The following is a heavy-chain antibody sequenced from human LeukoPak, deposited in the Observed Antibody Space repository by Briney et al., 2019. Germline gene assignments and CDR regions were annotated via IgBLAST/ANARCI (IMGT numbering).Heavy chain of an antibody. CDR1: GGTFSSYA. D-gene: IGHD3-22*01. V-gene: IGHV1-69*13. J-gene: IGHJ4*02. Sequence: ASVKVSCKASGGTFSSYAISWVRQAPGQGLEWMGGIIPIFGTVNYAQKFQGRVTITADESTSTAYMELSSLRSEDTAVYYCATLESSGYRDYYFDYWGQGTLVTVSS. CDR2: IIPIFGTV. CDR3: ATLESSGYRDYYFDY.